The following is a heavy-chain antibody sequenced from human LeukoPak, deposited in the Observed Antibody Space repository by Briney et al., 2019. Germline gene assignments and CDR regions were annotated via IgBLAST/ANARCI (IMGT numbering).Heavy chain of an antibody. Sequence: PSETLSLTCAVSGYSISSGYYWGWIRQPPGKGLEWIGSIYHSGSTYYNPSLKSRVTISVDTSKNQFSLKLSSVTAADTAVYYCARVQYDSSGYYLEYFQHWGRGTLVTVSS. V-gene: IGHV4-38-2*01. CDR1: GYSISSGYY. CDR3: ARVQYDSSGYYLEYFQH. CDR2: IYHSGST. D-gene: IGHD3-22*01. J-gene: IGHJ1*01.